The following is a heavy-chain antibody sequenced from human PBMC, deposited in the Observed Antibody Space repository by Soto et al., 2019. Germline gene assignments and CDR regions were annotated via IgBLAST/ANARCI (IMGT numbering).Heavy chain of an antibody. J-gene: IGHJ6*02. V-gene: IGHV3-30*18. CDR1: GFTFSSYG. Sequence: LRLSCAASGFTFSSYGMHWVRQAPGKGLEWVAVISYDGSNKYYADSVKGRFTISRDNSKNTLYLQMNSLRAEDTAVYYCAKDNGMDVWGQGTTVTVSS. CDR2: ISYDGSNK. CDR3: AKDNGMDV.